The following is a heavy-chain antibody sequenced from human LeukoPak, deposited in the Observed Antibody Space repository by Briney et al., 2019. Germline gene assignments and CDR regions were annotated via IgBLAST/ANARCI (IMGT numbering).Heavy chain of an antibody. CDR1: GFTFSDYG. Sequence: GGSLRLSCAASGFTFSDYGMHWVRQAPGKGLEGVAVISYDGSNKYYADSVKGRFTISRDNSQNTLYLQMNSLRTEDTAVYYCAKVRWDNSGWDYLDYWGQGTLVTVSS. CDR2: ISYDGSNK. D-gene: IGHD6-19*01. CDR3: AKVRWDNSGWDYLDY. V-gene: IGHV3-30*18. J-gene: IGHJ4*02.